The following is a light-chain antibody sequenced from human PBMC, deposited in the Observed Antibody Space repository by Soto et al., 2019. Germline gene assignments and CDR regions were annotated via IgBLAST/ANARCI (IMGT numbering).Light chain of an antibody. CDR2: EVN. Sequence: QSALTQPPSASGSPGHSVTISCTGTSSDFGTYNFVSWYQQHPGKAPKLMIYEVNKRPSGVPDRFSGSKSGNTASLTVSGLQAEDEADYYCSSYVRTTSFAFGGGTKLTVL. CDR1: SSDFGTYNF. CDR3: SSYVRTTSFA. V-gene: IGLV2-8*01. J-gene: IGLJ2*01.